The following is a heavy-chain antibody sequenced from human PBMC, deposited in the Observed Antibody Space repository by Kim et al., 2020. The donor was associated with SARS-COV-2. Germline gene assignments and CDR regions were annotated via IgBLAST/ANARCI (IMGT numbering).Heavy chain of an antibody. J-gene: IGHJ4*02. CDR3: ARAMKVGDYGDY. Sequence: CCNPSLTSRVTIAVDTSKNQCPLKLRSMTAADTAVYYCARAMKVGDYGDYWGQGTLVTVSS. D-gene: IGHD1-26*01. V-gene: IGHV4-31*02.